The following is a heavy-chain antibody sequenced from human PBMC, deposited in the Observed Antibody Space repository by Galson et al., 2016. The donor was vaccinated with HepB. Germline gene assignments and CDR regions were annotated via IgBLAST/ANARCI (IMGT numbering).Heavy chain of an antibody. CDR3: TRGGRYYDTSGHDY. CDR2: MNPYSGKT. J-gene: IGHJ4*02. V-gene: IGHV1-8*01. CDR1: GYTFSTFD. Sequence: SVKVSCKASGYTFSTFDINWVRQAAGQGLEWMGWMNPYSGKTGYAQKFQGRVTMTRNTSISTAYMGLSSLRSEDTAVYYCTRGGRYYDTSGHDYWGQGTLVT. D-gene: IGHD3-22*01.